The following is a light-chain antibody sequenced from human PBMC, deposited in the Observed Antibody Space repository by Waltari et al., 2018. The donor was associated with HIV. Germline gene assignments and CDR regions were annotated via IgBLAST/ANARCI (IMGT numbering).Light chain of an antibody. CDR3: CPYTSSSTLVV. Sequence: QSALTQPASVSGSTGQSITISCTGTSSDVGGYNSVSWYPQHPGKAPKLLIFEVSNRPSGVSTRFSGAKAGSTASLTFSGLQAEDEADYYCCPYTSSSTLVVFGGGTKLTVL. J-gene: IGLJ2*01. V-gene: IGLV2-14*01. CDR2: EVS. CDR1: SSDVGGYNS.